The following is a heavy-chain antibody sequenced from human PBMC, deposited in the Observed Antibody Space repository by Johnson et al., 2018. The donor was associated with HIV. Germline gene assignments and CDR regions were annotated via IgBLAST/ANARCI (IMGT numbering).Heavy chain of an antibody. V-gene: IGHV3-30-3*01. CDR2: ISYDGSNK. CDR1: GFTFSSYA. Sequence: QVQLVESGGGVVQPGRSLRLSCAASGFTFSSYAMHWVRQAPGKGLEWVAVISYDGSNKYYADSVKGRFTISRDNSKNTLYLQMNSLRAEDTAVYYCARGGSGCSHDAFDIWGQGTMVTVSS. J-gene: IGHJ3*02. D-gene: IGHD6-19*01. CDR3: ARGGSGCSHDAFDI.